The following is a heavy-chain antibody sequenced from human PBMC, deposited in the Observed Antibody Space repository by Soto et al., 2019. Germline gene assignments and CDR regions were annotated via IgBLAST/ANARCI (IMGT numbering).Heavy chain of an antibody. Sequence: EVQLLESGGGLAQPGGSLRLSCAASGFTFSSYAMSWVRQAPGKGLEWVSAISGSGGSTYYADSVKGRFTISRDNSKNTLYLQMNSLRAEDTAVYYCAKEGGYCSSTSCYGRVYYWGQGTLVTVSS. V-gene: IGHV3-23*01. D-gene: IGHD2-2*03. J-gene: IGHJ4*02. CDR3: AKEGGYCSSTSCYGRVYY. CDR1: GFTFSSYA. CDR2: ISGSGGST.